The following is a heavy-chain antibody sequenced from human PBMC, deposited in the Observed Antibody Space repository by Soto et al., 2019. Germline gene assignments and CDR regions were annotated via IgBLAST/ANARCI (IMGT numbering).Heavy chain of an antibody. J-gene: IGHJ4*02. Sequence: ASVKVSCKVSGYTLTELSMHWVRQAPGKGLEWMGGFDPEDGETIYAQKFQGRVTMTEDTSTDTAYMELSSLRSEDTAVYYCARLHTGYYGSDNWGQGTLVTVSS. CDR1: GYTLTELS. CDR3: ARLHTGYYGSDN. CDR2: FDPEDGET. D-gene: IGHD3-10*01. V-gene: IGHV1-24*01.